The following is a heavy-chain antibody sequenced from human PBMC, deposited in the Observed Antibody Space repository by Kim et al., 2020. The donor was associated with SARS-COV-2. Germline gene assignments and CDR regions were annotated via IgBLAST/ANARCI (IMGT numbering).Heavy chain of an antibody. D-gene: IGHD3-10*01. CDR1: GFTFGDYA. CDR3: AKDRDVYYYASGKAGGMDV. CDR2: ISWNSGSI. Sequence: GGSLRLSCAASGFTFGDYAMHWVRQAPGKGLEWVSGISWNSGSIGYADSVKGRFTISRDNAKNSLYLQMNSLRAEDTALYYCAKDRDVYYYASGKAGGMDVWGQGTTVTVSS. V-gene: IGHV3-9*01. J-gene: IGHJ6*02.